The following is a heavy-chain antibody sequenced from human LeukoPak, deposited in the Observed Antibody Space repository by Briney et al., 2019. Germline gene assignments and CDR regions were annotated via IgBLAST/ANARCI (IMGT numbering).Heavy chain of an antibody. V-gene: IGHV4-59*12. Sequence: SETLSLTCTVSGGSISNYYWSWIRQPPGKGLDWIGYISYSGSTNYNPSLKSRVTISVDTSKNQFSLKLSSVTAADTAVYYCAREGATASDYYYGMDVWGQGTTVTVSS. CDR2: ISYSGST. CDR3: AREGATASDYYYGMDV. CDR1: GGSISNYY. J-gene: IGHJ6*02. D-gene: IGHD5-12*01.